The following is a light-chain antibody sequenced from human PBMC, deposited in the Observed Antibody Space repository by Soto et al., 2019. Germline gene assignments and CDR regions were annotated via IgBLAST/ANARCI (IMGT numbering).Light chain of an antibody. CDR3: QQYVSYRT. V-gene: IGKV1-5*03. CDR2: KAS. CDR1: QTISSW. J-gene: IGKJ1*01. Sequence: DIQMTQSPSTLSGSVGDRVTITCRASQTISSWLAWYQQKPGKAPKLLIYKASTLKSGVPSRFSGSGSGTEFTLTISSLQPDDFATYYCQQYVSYRTFGQGTKVDI.